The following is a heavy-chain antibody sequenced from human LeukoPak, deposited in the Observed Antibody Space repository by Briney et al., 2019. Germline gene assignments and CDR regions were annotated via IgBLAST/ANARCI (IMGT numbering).Heavy chain of an antibody. J-gene: IGHJ4*02. D-gene: IGHD6-19*01. CDR2: IYYSGST. CDR1: GGSIGSSSYY. CDR3: ATHGRAVAGTLPYDY. Sequence: PSETLSLTCTVSGGSIGSSSYYWGWIRQPPGKGLEWIGSIYYSGSTYYNPSLKSRVTISVDTSKNQFSLKLSSVTAADTAVYYCATHGRAVAGTLPYDYWGQGTLVTVSS. V-gene: IGHV4-39*01.